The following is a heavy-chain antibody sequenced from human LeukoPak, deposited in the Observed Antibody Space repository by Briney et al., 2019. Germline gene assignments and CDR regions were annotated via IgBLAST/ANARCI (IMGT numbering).Heavy chain of an antibody. CDR2: ISSSGSTI. CDR1: GFTFSNYG. Sequence: GGSLRLSCAASGFTFSNYGMQWVRQAPGKGLEWVSYISSSGSTIYYADSVKGRFTISRDNAKNSLYLQMNSLRAEDAAVYYCARVAYYYDSSGYYYEDYWGQGTLVTVSS. D-gene: IGHD3-22*01. J-gene: IGHJ4*02. V-gene: IGHV3-48*04. CDR3: ARVAYYYDSSGYYYEDY.